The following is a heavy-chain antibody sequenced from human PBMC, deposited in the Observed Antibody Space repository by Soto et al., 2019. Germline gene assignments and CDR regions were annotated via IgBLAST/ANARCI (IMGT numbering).Heavy chain of an antibody. CDR3: ARPTRDASTDS. V-gene: IGHV4-59*08. Sequence: PSETLSLTCTVSGDSISGYHWSWIRQSPGKGLEWIGYIYYRGSTIYNPSLKSRLIISVDTSRNQFSLKMSSVTAADTAVYYCARPTRDASTDSRGQGTLVTVSS. CDR2: IYYRGST. J-gene: IGHJ4*02. CDR1: GDSISGYH. D-gene: IGHD2-2*01.